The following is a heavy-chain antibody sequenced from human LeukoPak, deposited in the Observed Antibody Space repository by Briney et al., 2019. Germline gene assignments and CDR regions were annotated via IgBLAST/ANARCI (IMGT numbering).Heavy chain of an antibody. CDR1: GYTFTGYY. D-gene: IGHD6-13*01. Sequence: ASVKVSCKASGYTFTGYYMHWVRQATGQGLEWMGWINPNSGGTNYAQKFQGWVTMTRDTSISTAYMELSRLRSDDTAVYYCALNRRGIAAAGTDGDYYFDYWGQGTLVTVSS. CDR2: INPNSGGT. V-gene: IGHV1-2*04. J-gene: IGHJ4*02. CDR3: ALNRRGIAAAGTDGDYYFDY.